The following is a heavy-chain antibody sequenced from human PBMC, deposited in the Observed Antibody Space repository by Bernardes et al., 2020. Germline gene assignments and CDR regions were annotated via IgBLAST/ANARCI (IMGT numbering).Heavy chain of an antibody. V-gene: IGHV4-34*01. CDR3: AGDHGLRRFGSGSNPIRYFQH. CDR1: GSTSRGSY. Sequence: SETLSLTSKLHGSTSRGSYWSWTRQFPWPGLEWVWEIYIIGITHDIPTLKSRLSMFLDTSKNQFSLNLTSVTAAYTAVYYSAGDHGLRRFGSGSNPIRYFQHGGQGIPVTV. CDR2: IYIIGIT. J-gene: IGHJ1*01. D-gene: IGHD3-10*01.